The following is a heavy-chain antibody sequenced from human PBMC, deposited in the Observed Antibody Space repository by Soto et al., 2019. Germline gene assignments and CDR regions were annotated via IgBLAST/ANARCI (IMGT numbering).Heavy chain of an antibody. CDR2: ISGSGGST. D-gene: IGHD6-13*01. J-gene: IGHJ6*02. CDR3: AKDQSSSPGYGMDV. V-gene: IGHV3-23*01. CDR1: GFTFSSYA. Sequence: LRLSCAASGFTFSSYAMSWVRQAPGKGLEWVSAISGSGGSTYYADSVKGRFTISRDNSKNTLYLQMNSLRAEDTAVYYCAKDQSSSPGYGMDVWGQGTTVTVSS.